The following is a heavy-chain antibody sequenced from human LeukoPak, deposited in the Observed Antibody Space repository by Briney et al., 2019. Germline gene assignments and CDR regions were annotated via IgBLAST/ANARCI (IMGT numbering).Heavy chain of an antibody. CDR3: AREGEADILTGYEFDY. Sequence: ASVKASCKASEYTFTGYYMHWVRQAAGKGLEWMGWINTNTGNPTYAQGFTGGFVFSLDTSVSTAYLQISSLKAEDTAVYYCAREGEADILTGYEFDYWGQGPLVTVSS. V-gene: IGHV7-4-1*02. CDR2: INTNTGNP. D-gene: IGHD3-9*01. CDR1: EYTFTGYY. J-gene: IGHJ4*02.